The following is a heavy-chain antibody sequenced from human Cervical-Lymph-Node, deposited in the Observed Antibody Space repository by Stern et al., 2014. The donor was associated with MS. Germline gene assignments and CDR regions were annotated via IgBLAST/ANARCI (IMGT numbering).Heavy chain of an antibody. CDR1: GCTFSNYA. J-gene: IGHJ3*02. Sequence: VQLVESGAGVKKPGSSVRVSCKASGCTFSNYAINWVRQAPGQGLEWMGGIIPSFGTANYEQKFQGRVTITADKSTSTAYMELSSLISEDTAVYYCAREMDGFDIWGQGTKVTVSS. CDR2: IIPSFGTA. CDR3: AREMDGFDI. V-gene: IGHV1-69*06.